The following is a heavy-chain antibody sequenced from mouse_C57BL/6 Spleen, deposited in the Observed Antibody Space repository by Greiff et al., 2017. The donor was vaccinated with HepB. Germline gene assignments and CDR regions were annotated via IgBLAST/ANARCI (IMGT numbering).Heavy chain of an antibody. D-gene: IGHD3-2*02. Sequence: EVKLQESGPVLVKPGASVKMSCKASGYTFTDYYMNWVKQSHGKSLEWIGVINPYNGGTSYNQKFKGKATLTVDKSSSTAYMELNSLTSEDSAVYYCARSGAAQATGFAYWGQGTLVTVSA. V-gene: IGHV1-19*01. CDR2: INPYNGGT. CDR1: GYTFTDYY. J-gene: IGHJ3*01. CDR3: ARSGAAQATGFAY.